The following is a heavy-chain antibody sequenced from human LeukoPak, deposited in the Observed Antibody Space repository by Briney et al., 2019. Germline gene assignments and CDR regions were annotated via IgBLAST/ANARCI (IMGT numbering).Heavy chain of an antibody. V-gene: IGHV1-8*01. Sequence: ASVKVSCKTSGYTFSTCDINWVRQATGQGLEWIGWMNPNSGNTGFAHKFQGRVTMTRDTSISTAYMELSSLRSEDTAVYYCARVLGGISHWGQGTLVTVSS. CDR3: ARVLGGISH. J-gene: IGHJ4*02. D-gene: IGHD3-3*01. CDR1: GYTFSTCD. CDR2: MNPNSGNT.